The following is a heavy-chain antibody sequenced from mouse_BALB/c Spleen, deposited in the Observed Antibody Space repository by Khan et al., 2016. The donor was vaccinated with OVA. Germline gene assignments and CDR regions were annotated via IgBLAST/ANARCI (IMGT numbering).Heavy chain of an antibody. CDR3: TGGGYGGFAS. Sequence: QVQLQQSGAELVKPGASVKLSCKASGYAFTNYQMYWVKQRPGQGLEWIGEINPSNGGTNFNEKFKSKATLTVDKSSSTAYMQLSSLTSEDSAVCYCTGGGYGGFASWGQGTLVTVSA. D-gene: IGHD3-1*01. CDR2: INPSNGGT. V-gene: IGHV1S81*02. CDR1: GYAFTNYQ. J-gene: IGHJ3*01.